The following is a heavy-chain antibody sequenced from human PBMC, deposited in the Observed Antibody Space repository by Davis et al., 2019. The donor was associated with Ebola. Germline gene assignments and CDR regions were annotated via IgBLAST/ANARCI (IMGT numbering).Heavy chain of an antibody. J-gene: IGHJ3*02. Sequence: GESLKISCAASGFTFSNYAMSWVRQAPGKGLEWVSAISGSGGSTYYADSVKGRFTISRDNSKNTLYLQMNSLRAEDTAVYYCAKTRSYDAFDIWGQGTMVTVSS. D-gene: IGHD1-26*01. CDR1: GFTFSNYA. CDR3: AKTRSYDAFDI. V-gene: IGHV3-23*01. CDR2: ISGSGGST.